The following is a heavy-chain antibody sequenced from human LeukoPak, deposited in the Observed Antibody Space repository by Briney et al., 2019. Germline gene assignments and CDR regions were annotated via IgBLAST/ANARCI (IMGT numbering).Heavy chain of an antibody. V-gene: IGHV1-8*01. CDR1: GYTFTSYD. Sequence: ASVKVSCKASGYTFTSYDINWVRQATGQGLEWMGWMNPNSGNTGYAQKFQGRVTMTRNTSISTAYMELSSLRSEDTAVYYCATVAGPYDAFDIWGQGTMVTVSS. D-gene: IGHD6-19*01. CDR3: ATVAGPYDAFDI. J-gene: IGHJ3*02. CDR2: MNPNSGNT.